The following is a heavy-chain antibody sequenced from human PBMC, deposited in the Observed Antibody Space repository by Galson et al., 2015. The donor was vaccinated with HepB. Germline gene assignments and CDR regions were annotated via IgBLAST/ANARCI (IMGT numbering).Heavy chain of an antibody. CDR2: IYYSGST. J-gene: IGHJ4*02. V-gene: IGHV4-59*01. Sequence: SETLSLTCTVSGGSISSYYWSWIRQPPGKGLEWIGYIYYSGSTNYNPSLKSRVTISVDTSKNQFSLKLSSVTAADTAVYYCARLIGPAAYCGGDLCLPDYWGQGTLVTVSS. D-gene: IGHD2-21*02. CDR1: GGSISSYY. CDR3: ARLIGPAAYCGGDLCLPDY.